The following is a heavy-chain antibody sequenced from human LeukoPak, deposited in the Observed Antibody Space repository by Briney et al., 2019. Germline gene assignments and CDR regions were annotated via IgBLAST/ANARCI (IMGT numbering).Heavy chain of an antibody. CDR2: INPNSGGT. CDR3: ARNQQLAYCGGDCYENWFDP. J-gene: IGHJ5*02. D-gene: IGHD2-21*02. CDR1: GYTFTGYY. Sequence: ASVKVSCKASGYTFTGYYMHWVRQAPGQGLEWMGWINPNSGGTNYAQKFQGRVTMTRDTSISTAYMELRSLRSDDTAVYYCARNQQLAYCGGDCYENWFDPWGQGTLVTVSS. V-gene: IGHV1-2*02.